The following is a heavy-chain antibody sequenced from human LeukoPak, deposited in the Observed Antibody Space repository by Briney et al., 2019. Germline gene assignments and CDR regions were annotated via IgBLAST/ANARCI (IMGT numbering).Heavy chain of an antibody. CDR2: IYYSGST. Sequence: PSETLSLTCTVSGDSISSSSYYWGWIRQPPGKGLEWIGYIYYSGSTNYNPSLKSRVTISVDTSKNQFSLKLSSVTAADTAVYYCARAAGEVDDFWSGYYTGFDYWGQGTLVTVSS. J-gene: IGHJ4*02. CDR3: ARAAGEVDDFWSGYYTGFDY. CDR1: GDSISSSSYY. D-gene: IGHD3-3*01. V-gene: IGHV4-61*05.